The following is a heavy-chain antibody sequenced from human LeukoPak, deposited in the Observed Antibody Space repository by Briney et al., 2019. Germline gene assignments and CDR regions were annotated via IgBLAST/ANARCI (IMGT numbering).Heavy chain of an antibody. CDR3: ARALEDSIAAAGWLDY. Sequence: PSETLSLTCTVSGGSISSGGYYWSWIRQHPGKGLEWIGYIYYSGSTYYNPSLKSRVTISVDTSKNQFSLKLSSVTAADTAVYYCARALEDSIAAAGWLDYWGQGTLVTVSS. CDR2: IYYSGST. J-gene: IGHJ4*02. D-gene: IGHD6-13*01. CDR1: GGSISSGGYY. V-gene: IGHV4-31*03.